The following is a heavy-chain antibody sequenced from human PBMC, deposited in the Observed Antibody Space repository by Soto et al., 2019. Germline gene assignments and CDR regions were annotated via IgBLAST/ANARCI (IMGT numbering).Heavy chain of an antibody. Sequence: QVQLVQSGAEVKKPGASVQVSCKASGYSFTSYDISWVRQAPGQGLEWMGWISGYNGNTNYVQKLQGRVTMTTDTPTSTAYMELRSPRSDYTAVYYCARVIVGATRPFDYWGQGTLVTVSS. CDR2: ISGYNGNT. CDR1: GYSFTSYD. J-gene: IGHJ4*02. D-gene: IGHD1-26*01. V-gene: IGHV1-18*01. CDR3: ARVIVGATRPFDY.